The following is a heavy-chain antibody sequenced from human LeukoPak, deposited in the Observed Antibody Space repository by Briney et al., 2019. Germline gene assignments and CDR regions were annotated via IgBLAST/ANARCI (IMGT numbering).Heavy chain of an antibody. CDR3: AREIGRIGVVIIAWYFDL. V-gene: IGHV4-59*12. D-gene: IGHD3-3*01. J-gene: IGHJ2*01. CDR2: IYYSGST. Sequence: PETLSLTCTVSGGSISSYYWSWIRQPPGKGLEWIGYIYYSGSTNYNPSLKSRVTISIDTSKNQFSLKLSSVTAADTAVYYCAREIGRIGVVIIAWYFDLWGRGTLVTVSS. CDR1: GGSISSYY.